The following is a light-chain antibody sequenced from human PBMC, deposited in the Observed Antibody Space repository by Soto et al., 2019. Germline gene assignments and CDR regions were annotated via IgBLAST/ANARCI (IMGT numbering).Light chain of an antibody. CDR2: EAS. CDR3: QQYNTFWT. Sequence: IRVTQSPSALSASVGDRVTITFRASQNIYTWLAWYQQKPGKAPKLLIYEASSLETGVPSRCSGSGSRTEFTLTISSLQPDDFATYYCQQYNTFWTFGQGTKVDI. V-gene: IGKV1-5*03. J-gene: IGKJ1*01. CDR1: QNIYTW.